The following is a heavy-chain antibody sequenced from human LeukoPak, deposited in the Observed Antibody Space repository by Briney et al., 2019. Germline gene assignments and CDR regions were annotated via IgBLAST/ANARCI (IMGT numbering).Heavy chain of an antibody. D-gene: IGHD2-21*01. Sequence: SETLSLTCNVSGDSIGRSTYYWGWVRQTPEKGLEWIGSIFYNGRTYYTPSLQSRVIMSLDTSKDQFSLRLTSVTAADTAVYYCARQVAVVEPTDPNWFDSWGQGTLVTVSS. CDR1: GDSIGRSTYY. J-gene: IGHJ5*01. CDR3: ARQVAVVEPTDPNWFDS. V-gene: IGHV4-39*07. CDR2: IFYNGRT.